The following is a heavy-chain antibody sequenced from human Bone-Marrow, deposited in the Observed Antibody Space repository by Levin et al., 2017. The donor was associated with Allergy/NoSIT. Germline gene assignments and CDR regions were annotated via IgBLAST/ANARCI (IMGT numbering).Heavy chain of an antibody. Sequence: SCAASGFTFSSYAMSWVRQAPGKGLEWVSAISGSGGSTYYADSVKGRFTISRDNSKNTLYLQMNSLRAEDTAVYYCAKLGDYYDSSGYYYGYYYGMDVWGQGTTVTVSS. CDR1: GFTFSSYA. CDR2: ISGSGGST. CDR3: AKLGDYYDSSGYYYGYYYGMDV. J-gene: IGHJ6*02. V-gene: IGHV3-23*01. D-gene: IGHD3-22*01.